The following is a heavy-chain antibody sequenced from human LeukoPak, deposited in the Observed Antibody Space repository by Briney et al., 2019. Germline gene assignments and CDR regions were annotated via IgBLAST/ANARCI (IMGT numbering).Heavy chain of an antibody. D-gene: IGHD3-10*01. V-gene: IGHV3-30*04. Sequence: GSLTLSSAASGFTFSSYAMHWVRQAPGKGLAWVAGISYDGSNKYYADSVKGRFTISRDNSKNTLYLQINSLRAEDTAVYYCVRESSITMVRGGDYFDYWGQGTLVTVSS. CDR3: VRESSITMVRGGDYFDY. J-gene: IGHJ4*02. CDR1: GFTFSSYA. CDR2: ISYDGSNK.